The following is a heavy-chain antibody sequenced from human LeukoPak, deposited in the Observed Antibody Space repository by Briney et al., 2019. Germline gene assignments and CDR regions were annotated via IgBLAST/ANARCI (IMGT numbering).Heavy chain of an antibody. Sequence: GGSLRLSCAASGFTFGSYAMHWVRQAPGQGLEWMGAINPSGDRTIYVQKFQGRVTMTRDTSTRTVYMDLSSLRSDDSAVYYCARSREGFNILDYWGQGTLVTVSS. CDR3: ARSREGFNILDY. V-gene: IGHV1-46*01. CDR2: INPSGDRT. D-gene: IGHD5-24*01. J-gene: IGHJ4*02. CDR1: GFTFGSYA.